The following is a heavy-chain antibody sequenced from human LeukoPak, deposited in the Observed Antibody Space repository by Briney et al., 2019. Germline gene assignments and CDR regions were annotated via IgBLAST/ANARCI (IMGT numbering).Heavy chain of an antibody. D-gene: IGHD3-22*01. Sequence: GSLRLSCAASGFTFSSYGMSWVRQAPGKGLQWGSVIIGSGSSTYYADSVKGRFTISRDNARNTLYLQMNNLRAEDTAVYYCARWYYYETSGLYYGSFDNWGQGTLVTVSS. CDR1: GFTFSSYG. V-gene: IGHV3-23*01. J-gene: IGHJ5*02. CDR3: ARWYYYETSGLYYGSFDN. CDR2: IIGSGSST.